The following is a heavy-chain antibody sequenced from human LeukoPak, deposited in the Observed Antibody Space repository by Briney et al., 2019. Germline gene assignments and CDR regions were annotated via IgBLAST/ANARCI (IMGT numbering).Heavy chain of an antibody. D-gene: IGHD5-18*01. CDR2: TSYSGST. CDR1: AGSISSYY. Sequence: SETLSLTCTVSAGSISSYYWSWIRQPPGKGLEWIGYTSYSGSTNYNPSLKSRVTISVDTSKNQFSLKLSSVTAADTAVYYCARGCSGYSYGWGQGTLVTVSS. J-gene: IGHJ4*02. CDR3: ARGCSGYSYG. V-gene: IGHV4-59*01.